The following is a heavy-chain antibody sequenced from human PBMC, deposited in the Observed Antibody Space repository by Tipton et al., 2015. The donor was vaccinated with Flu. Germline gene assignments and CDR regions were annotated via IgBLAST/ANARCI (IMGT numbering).Heavy chain of an antibody. D-gene: IGHD3-10*01. J-gene: IGHJ6*02. V-gene: IGHV4-4*07. Sequence: TLSLTCAVYGGSFSGYYWSWIRQPAGKGLEWIGRIYTSGSTNYNPSLKSRVTMSVDTSKNQFSLKLSSVTAADTAVYYCARDEAYYYGSGSFYGMDVWGQGTTVTVSS. CDR3: ARDEAYYYGSGSFYGMDV. CDR2: IYTSGST. CDR1: GGSFSGYY.